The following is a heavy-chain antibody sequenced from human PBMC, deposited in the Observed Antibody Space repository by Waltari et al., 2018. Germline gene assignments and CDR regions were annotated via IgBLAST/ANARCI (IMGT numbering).Heavy chain of an antibody. CDR1: GGSISSSNW. CDR3: ARIILGATDDYSYAMDV. V-gene: IGHV4-4*02. CDR2: IDHNGNT. Sequence: QVQLQASGPGLVKPSGTLSLTCAVSGGSISSSNWWTWVRQPPGKGLEWIGEIDHNGNTNYNPSLKSRVTMSVDKSKNQFSLKLRSVTAADTAIYYCARIILGATDDYSYAMDVWGQGITVTVSS. D-gene: IGHD1-26*01. J-gene: IGHJ6*02.